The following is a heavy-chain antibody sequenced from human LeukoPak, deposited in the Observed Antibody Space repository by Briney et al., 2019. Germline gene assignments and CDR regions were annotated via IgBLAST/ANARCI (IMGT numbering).Heavy chain of an antibody. D-gene: IGHD3-22*01. CDR1: GFTFSSYS. CDR3: ARESYYYDSSGNHDAFDI. Sequence: GGSLRLSCAASGFTFSSYSMNWVRQAPGKGLEWVSSISSSNSYIYYADSVKGRFTISRDNAKNSLYLQMNSLRAEDTAVYYCARESYYYDSSGNHDAFDIWGQGTMVTVSS. CDR2: ISSSNSYI. J-gene: IGHJ3*02. V-gene: IGHV3-21*01.